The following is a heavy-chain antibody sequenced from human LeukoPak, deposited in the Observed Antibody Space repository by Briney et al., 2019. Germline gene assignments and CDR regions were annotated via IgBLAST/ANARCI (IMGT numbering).Heavy chain of an antibody. CDR3: ARGRYCSSTSCYKVYYYYMDV. CDR2: ISAYNGNT. Sequence: ASVKVSCKASGYTFTTYGISWVRQAPGQGLEWMGWISAYNGNTNYAQKLQDRVTMTTDTSTSTAHMELRSQRSDDTAVYYCARGRYCSSTSCYKVYYYYMDVWGKGTTVTVSS. CDR1: GYTFTTYG. J-gene: IGHJ6*03. V-gene: IGHV1-18*01. D-gene: IGHD2-2*02.